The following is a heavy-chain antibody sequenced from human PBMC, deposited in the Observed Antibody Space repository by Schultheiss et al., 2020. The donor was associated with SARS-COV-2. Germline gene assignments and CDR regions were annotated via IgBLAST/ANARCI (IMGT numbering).Heavy chain of an antibody. Sequence: SQTLSLTCTVSGGSISSSSYYWGWIRQPPGKGLEWIGYIYHSGTTNYNPSLKSRVTISVDTSKNQFSLKLSSVTAADTAVYYCARAPGTYRVWYFDYWGQGTLVTVSS. J-gene: IGHJ4*02. CDR1: GGSISSSSYY. D-gene: IGHD1-26*01. CDR3: ARAPGTYRVWYFDY. CDR2: IYHSGTT. V-gene: IGHV4-61*05.